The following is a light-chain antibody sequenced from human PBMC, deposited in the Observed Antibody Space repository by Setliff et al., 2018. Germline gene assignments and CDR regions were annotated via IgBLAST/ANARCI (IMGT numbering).Light chain of an antibody. V-gene: IGLV2-23*02. CDR1: SSDVGGYNL. J-gene: IGLJ1*01. Sequence: QSALTQPRSVSGSPGQSVTVSCTGTSSDVGGYNLVSWYQQHPGKAPKLMIYEVSKRPSGVSNRFSGSKSGNTASLTISGLQAEDEADYYCCSYAGSSTDVFGTGTKVTVL. CDR3: CSYAGSSTDV. CDR2: EVS.